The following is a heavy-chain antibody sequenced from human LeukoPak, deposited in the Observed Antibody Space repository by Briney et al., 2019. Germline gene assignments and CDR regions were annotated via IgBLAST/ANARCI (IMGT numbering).Heavy chain of an antibody. CDR3: AKDQGMDYYDTSGQITGDAFDV. V-gene: IGHV3-23*01. Sequence: GSLRLSCAASGFIFRRYAMSWVRQAPGKGLEWVAVFPGSGVGTHYADSVKGRFTLSRDNSKNTVYLQVNSLRTEDTAVYYCAKDQGMDYYDTSGQITGDAFDVWGQGTMVTVSS. CDR1: GFIFRRYA. CDR2: FPGSGVGT. D-gene: IGHD3-22*01. J-gene: IGHJ3*01.